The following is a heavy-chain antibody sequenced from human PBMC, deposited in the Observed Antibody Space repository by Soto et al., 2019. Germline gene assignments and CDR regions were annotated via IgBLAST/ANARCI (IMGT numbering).Heavy chain of an antibody. CDR2: IYYSGST. CDR1: GGSISSGDYY. CDR3: ARDRGYYDSSGSGVGMDG. J-gene: IGHJ6*02. V-gene: IGHV4-30-4*01. Sequence: SETLSLTCTVSGGSISSGDYYWSWIRQPPGKGLEWIGYIYYSGSTYYNPSLKSRVTISVDTSKNQFSLKLSSVTAADTAVYYCARDRGYYDSSGSGVGMDGWGQGTTVTVSS. D-gene: IGHD3-22*01.